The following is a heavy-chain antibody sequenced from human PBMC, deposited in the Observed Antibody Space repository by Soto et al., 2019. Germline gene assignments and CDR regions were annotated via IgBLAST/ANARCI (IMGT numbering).Heavy chain of an antibody. V-gene: IGHV1-2*04. J-gene: IGHJ6*03. CDR3: ARGGRDLGHGDYEHYSYYYLDV. CDR1: GYTFTGYY. D-gene: IGHD4-17*01. CDR2: INPNSGGT. Sequence: ASVKVSCKASGYTFTGYYMHWVRQAPGQGLEWMGWINPNSGGTNYAQKFQGWVTMTRDTSISTAYMELSRLRSDDTAVYYCARGGRDLGHGDYEHYSYYYLDVWGKGTTVTVSS.